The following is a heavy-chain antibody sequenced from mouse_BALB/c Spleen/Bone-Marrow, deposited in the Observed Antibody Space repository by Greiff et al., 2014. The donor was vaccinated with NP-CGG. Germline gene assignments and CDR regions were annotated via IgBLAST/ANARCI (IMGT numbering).Heavy chain of an antibody. Sequence: EVMLVESGAELVKPGASVKLSCTASGFNIKDTYMHWVKQRHEQSLEWIGRIDPENGNTKYGQKFQGKATITADTSSNTAYLQLSSLTSEDTAFYYCAAYYYGGSQLAYWGQGTLVTVSA. D-gene: IGHD1-1*01. CDR2: IDPENGNT. J-gene: IGHJ3*01. V-gene: IGHV14-3*02. CDR1: GFNIKDTY. CDR3: AAYYYGGSQLAY.